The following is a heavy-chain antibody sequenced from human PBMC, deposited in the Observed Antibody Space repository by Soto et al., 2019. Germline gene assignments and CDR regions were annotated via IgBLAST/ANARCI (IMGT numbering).Heavy chain of an antibody. CDR1: GFTFSSYG. Sequence: LRLSCAASGFTFSSYGMHWVRQAPGKGLEWVAVISYDGSNKYYADSVKGRFTISRDNSKNTLYLQMNSLRAEDTAVYYCARRIKDYYGMDVWGQGTTVTVSS. CDR3: ARRIKDYYGMDV. J-gene: IGHJ6*02. V-gene: IGHV3-30*03. CDR2: ISYDGSNK.